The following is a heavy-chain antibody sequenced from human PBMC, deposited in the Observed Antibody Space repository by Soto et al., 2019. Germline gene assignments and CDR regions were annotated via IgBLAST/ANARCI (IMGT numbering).Heavy chain of an antibody. D-gene: IGHD1-20*01. V-gene: IGHV3-30-3*01. CDR1: GFTFSSYP. J-gene: IGHJ4*02. CDR2: ISYDGGNQ. CDR3: ARGPITQTSFIDH. Sequence: VGSLRLSCEASGFTFSSYPMHWVRQAPGKGLEWVTVISYDGGNQYYADSVKGRFTISRDNSKDTPCLQMHSLRSDDTAVYFRARGPITQTSFIDHWGQGTLVTVSS.